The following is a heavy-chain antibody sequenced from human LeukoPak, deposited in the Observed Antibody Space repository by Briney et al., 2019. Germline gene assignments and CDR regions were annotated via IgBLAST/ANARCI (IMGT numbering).Heavy chain of an antibody. D-gene: IGHD2-2*01. CDR3: TRATAPLYCSSTSCQTDYYYYYGMDV. J-gene: IGHJ6*02. CDR2: IRSKAYGGTT. CDR1: GFTFGDYA. V-gene: IGHV3-49*03. Sequence: GGSLRLSCTASGFTFGDYAMSWFRQAPGKGLEWVGFIRSKAYGGTTEYAASVKGRFTISRDDSKSIAYLQMNSLKTEDTAVYYCTRATAPLYCSSTSCQTDYYYYYGMDVWGQGTTVTVSS.